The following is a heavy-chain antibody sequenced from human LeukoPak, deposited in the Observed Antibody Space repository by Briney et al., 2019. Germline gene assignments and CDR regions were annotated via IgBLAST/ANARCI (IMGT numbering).Heavy chain of an antibody. Sequence: GGSLRLACAASGXTFRKAWMNWVRQAPGKGLEWVGRIKNRTEGGTTDYAAPVKGRFTISRDDSRNMVFLHMNSLNTGDTAVYSCAAGSGAPGYWGRGTLVTVSS. V-gene: IGHV3-15*01. CDR3: AAGSGAPGY. CDR2: IKNRTEGGTT. D-gene: IGHD3-10*01. J-gene: IGHJ4*02. CDR1: GXTFRKAW.